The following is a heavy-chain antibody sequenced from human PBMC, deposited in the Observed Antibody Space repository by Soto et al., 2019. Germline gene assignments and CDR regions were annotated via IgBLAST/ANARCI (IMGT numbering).Heavy chain of an antibody. J-gene: IGHJ6*02. V-gene: IGHV4-39*01. CDR3: RTSSRYSTDV. Sequence: SETLSLTCTVSGDSIRSSSYWGWIRQPPGKGLEWIGSIYSTGNTYYNPSLNSQVTISVDTSKNQFSLNVISVTAADTAVYYCRTSSRYSTDVWGQGTTVSVS. CDR1: GDSIRSSSY. D-gene: IGHD6-13*01. CDR2: IYSTGNT.